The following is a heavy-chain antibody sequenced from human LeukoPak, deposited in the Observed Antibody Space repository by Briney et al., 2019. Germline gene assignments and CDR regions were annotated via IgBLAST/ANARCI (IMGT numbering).Heavy chain of an antibody. V-gene: IGHV3-23*01. J-gene: IGHJ4*02. CDR3: ARDGSGWSSDY. D-gene: IGHD6-19*01. CDR1: GFTFSSYA. Sequence: GGSLRLSCAASGFTFSSYAMTWVRQAPGKGLEWVSAISGSGDSIYYADSVRGRFTISRDNSKNTVYLQMDSLRPDDTSVYYCARDGSGWSSDYWGQGTLVTVSS. CDR2: ISGSGDSI.